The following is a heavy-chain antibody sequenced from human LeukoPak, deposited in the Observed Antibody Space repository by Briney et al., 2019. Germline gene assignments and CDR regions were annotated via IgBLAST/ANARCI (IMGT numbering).Heavy chain of an antibody. J-gene: IGHJ5*02. CDR2: IYYNGNT. CDR3: AREYSSGLSWFDP. Sequence: SETLSLTYTLSGGSINNYYWSWIRQPPGKGLEWIGYIYYNGNTNYNPSLKSRVTISVDTSKNQFSLKLSSVTAADTAVYFCAREYSSGLSWFDPWGQGTLVTVSS. D-gene: IGHD6-19*01. V-gene: IGHV4-59*01. CDR1: GGSINNYY.